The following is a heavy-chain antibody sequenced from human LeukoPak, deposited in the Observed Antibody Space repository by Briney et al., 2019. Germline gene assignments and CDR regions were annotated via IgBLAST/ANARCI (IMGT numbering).Heavy chain of an antibody. V-gene: IGHV3-23*01. CDR3: AKDHGNSGYYYDSGPYYFDY. D-gene: IGHD3-22*01. CDR2: ISGSDGST. Sequence: PGGSLRLSCAASGFTFSNYAMSWVRQAPGKGLEWVSAISGSDGSTSYADSVKGRFTISRDNSKNTLYLQMNSLRAEDTAVYYCAKDHGNSGYYYDSGPYYFDYWGQGTLVTVSS. CDR1: GFTFSNYA. J-gene: IGHJ4*02.